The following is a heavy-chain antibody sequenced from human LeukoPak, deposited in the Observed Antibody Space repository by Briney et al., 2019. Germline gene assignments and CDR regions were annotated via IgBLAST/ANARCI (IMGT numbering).Heavy chain of an antibody. D-gene: IGHD1-26*01. CDR3: ARGRYSGSYYSEHPQYYFDY. CDR2: INHSGST. V-gene: IGHV4-39*07. Sequence: SETLSLTCTVSGGSISSPSYYWSWIRQPPGKGLEWIGEINHSGSTNYNPSLKSRVTISVDTSKNQFSLKLSSVTAADTAVYYCARGRYSGSYYSEHPQYYFDYWGQGTLVTVSS. CDR1: GGSISSPSYY. J-gene: IGHJ4*02.